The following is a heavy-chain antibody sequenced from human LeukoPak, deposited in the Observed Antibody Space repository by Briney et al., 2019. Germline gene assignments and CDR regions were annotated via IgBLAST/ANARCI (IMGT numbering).Heavy chain of an antibody. CDR2: ISSSGSTI. D-gene: IGHD5-24*01. V-gene: IGHV3-11*01. J-gene: IGHJ4*02. CDR3: ARGGRRWLQLLGFVGDGLFDY. Sequence: GGSLRLSCAASGFTFSDYYMSWIRQAPGKGLEWVSYISSSGSTIYYADSVKGRFTISRDNAKNSLYLQMNSLRAEDTAVYYCARGGRRWLQLLGFVGDGLFDYWGQGTLSPSPQ. CDR1: GFTFSDYY.